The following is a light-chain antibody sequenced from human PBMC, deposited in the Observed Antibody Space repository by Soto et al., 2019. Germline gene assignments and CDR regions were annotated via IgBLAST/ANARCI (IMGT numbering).Light chain of an antibody. V-gene: IGKV1-16*01. CDR3: QQYNIYWT. CDR1: QSISRF. Sequence: DIQMTQSPSSLSASVGDRVTITCRASQSISRFLNWYQQKPGKAPKFLMYAASSLQSGVPSRFSGSGSGTEFTLTISSLQPDDFAIYYCQQYNIYWTFGQGTKVDIK. CDR2: AAS. J-gene: IGKJ1*01.